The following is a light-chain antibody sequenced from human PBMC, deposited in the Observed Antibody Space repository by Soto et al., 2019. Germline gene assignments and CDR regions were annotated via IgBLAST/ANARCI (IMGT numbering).Light chain of an antibody. CDR1: QSISSW. CDR2: KAS. V-gene: IGKV1-5*03. Sequence: DIQMTQSPSTPSASLGDRVTITCPASQSISSWLAWYQQKPGKAPKLLIYKASSLESGVPSRFSGSGSGTEFTLTISSLQPDDFATYYCQQYNSYSTLGQGTKVDIK. CDR3: QQYNSYST. J-gene: IGKJ1*01.